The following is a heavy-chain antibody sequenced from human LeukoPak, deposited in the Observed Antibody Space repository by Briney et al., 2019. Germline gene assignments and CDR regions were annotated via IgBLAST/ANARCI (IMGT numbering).Heavy chain of an antibody. Sequence: GGSLRLSCTASGFTFSTYGMNWVRQAPGKRLEWVSSISDDGRNTYYTDSVKGRLTVSRDNSKNTLYLQMNSLRDEDTAVYYCAKRVPYSSSSVYFDYWGQGILVTVSS. CDR3: AKRVPYSSSSVYFDY. CDR2: ISDDGRNT. D-gene: IGHD6-6*01. V-gene: IGHV3-23*01. J-gene: IGHJ4*02. CDR1: GFTFSTYG.